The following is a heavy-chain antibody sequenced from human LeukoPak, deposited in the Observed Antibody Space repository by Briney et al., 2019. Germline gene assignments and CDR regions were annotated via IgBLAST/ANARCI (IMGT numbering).Heavy chain of an antibody. J-gene: IGHJ4*02. V-gene: IGHV5-51*01. D-gene: IGHD3-22*01. CDR1: GYSFTSYW. CDR2: IYPGDSDT. CDR3: ARQSHYYDSSGSVDY. Sequence: GESLKISCKGSGYSFTSYWIGWVRQMPGKGLEWMGIIYPGDSDTRYSPSFQGQVTISADKSISTPYLQWSSLKASDTAMYYCARQSHYYDSSGSVDYWGQGTLVTVSS.